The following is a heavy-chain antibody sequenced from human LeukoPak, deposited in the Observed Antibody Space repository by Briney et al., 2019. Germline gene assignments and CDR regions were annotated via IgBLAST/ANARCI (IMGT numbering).Heavy chain of an antibody. J-gene: IGHJ5*02. V-gene: IGHV4-34*01. D-gene: IGHD2-15*01. CDR1: GGSFSGYY. CDR2: INHSGST. Sequence: SETLSLTCAVYGGSFSGYYWSWIRQPPGKGLEWIGEINHSGSTNYNPSLKSRVTISVDTSKNQFSLKLNSVTAADTAVYYCARHGVGRSDWFDPWGQGTLVTVSS. CDR3: ARHGVGRSDWFDP.